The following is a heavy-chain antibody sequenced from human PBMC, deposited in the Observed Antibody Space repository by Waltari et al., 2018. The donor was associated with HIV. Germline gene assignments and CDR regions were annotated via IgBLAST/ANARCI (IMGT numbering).Heavy chain of an antibody. D-gene: IGHD2-2*02. J-gene: IGHJ6*02. CDR3: ARARYCSSTRCYTKGRRNSFYYYALDV. Sequence: QVQLQQWGAGLLKPSETLSLTCAVYGGSFSGYYWSWIRQPTGKGLEWIGEINHRRSTNYNPSLKSRVIISVDTSMNQFSLKLSSGTAADTAVYYCARARYCSSTRCYTKGRRNSFYYYALDVWGQGTTVTVSS. CDR2: INHRRST. CDR1: GGSFSGYY. V-gene: IGHV4-34*01.